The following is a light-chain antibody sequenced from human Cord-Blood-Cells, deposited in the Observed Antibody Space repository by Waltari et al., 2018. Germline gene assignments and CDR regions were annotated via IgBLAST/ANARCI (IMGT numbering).Light chain of an antibody. J-gene: IGLJ1*01. CDR1: RSDVGGYNY. CDR3: SSYTSSSTYV. Sequence: QSALTQPASVSGSPGQSITISCTGTRSDVGGYNYFSWYQQHPGKAPKLKIYEVINRPSGVSNRFSGSKSGNTASLTISGLQAEDEADYYCSSYTSSSTYVFGTGTKVTVL. V-gene: IGLV2-14*01. CDR2: EVI.